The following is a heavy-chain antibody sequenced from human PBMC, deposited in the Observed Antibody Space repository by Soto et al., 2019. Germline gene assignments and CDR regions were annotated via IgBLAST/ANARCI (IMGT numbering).Heavy chain of an antibody. D-gene: IGHD6-19*01. CDR2: IIPILGIA. Sequence: ASVKVSCKASGGTFSSYTISWVRQAPGQGLEWMGRIIPILGIANYAQKFQGRVTITADKSTSTAYMELSSLRSEDTAVYYCARLVAVAGRGDYWGQGTLVTVSS. V-gene: IGHV1-69*02. CDR3: ARLVAVAGRGDY. J-gene: IGHJ4*02. CDR1: GGTFSSYT.